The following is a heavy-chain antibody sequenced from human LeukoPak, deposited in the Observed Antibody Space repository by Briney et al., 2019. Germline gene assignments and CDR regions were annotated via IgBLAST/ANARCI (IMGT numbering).Heavy chain of an antibody. CDR3: ATDDLKNRGYYNIED. J-gene: IGHJ4*02. V-gene: IGHV3-7*04. D-gene: IGHD3-22*01. CDR1: GFTFSSYS. Sequence: GGSLGLSCGASGFTFSSYSMTWVRQAPGKGPEWVATIKEAGTETFYVDSVKGRFTISRDNAKNSLFLQMNSLRAEDTAVYFCATDDLKNRGYYNIEDWGQGTLVTVSS. CDR2: IKEAGTET.